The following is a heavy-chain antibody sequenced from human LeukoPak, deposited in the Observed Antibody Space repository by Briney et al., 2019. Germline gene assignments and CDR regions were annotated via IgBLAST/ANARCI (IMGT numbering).Heavy chain of an antibody. CDR1: GFTFSSSA. V-gene: IGHV3-21*01. CDR2: INNVASHI. CDR3: AREGRPNAFDI. Sequence: PGGSLRLSCAASGFTFSSSAMNWVRQAPGKGLEWVSSINNVASHIYYAHSVKGRFTISRDDAKNSLYLQMNSLSDEDTAVYYCAREGRPNAFDIWGQGTMVTVSS. J-gene: IGHJ3*02.